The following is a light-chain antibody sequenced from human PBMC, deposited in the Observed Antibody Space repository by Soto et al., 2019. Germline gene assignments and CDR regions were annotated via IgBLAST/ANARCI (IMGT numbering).Light chain of an antibody. V-gene: IGLV2-8*01. J-gene: IGLJ1*01. CDR3: SAYAGSNNFV. CDR1: STDPATYDL. Sequence: QPVLTQPASVSGSPGQSITISCTGTSTDPATYDLVSWYQQHPGKAPQLIIYEVSQRPSGVPDRFSGSKSGNTASLTVSGLQTEDEADYYCSAYAGSNNFVFGSGTKLTVL. CDR2: EVS.